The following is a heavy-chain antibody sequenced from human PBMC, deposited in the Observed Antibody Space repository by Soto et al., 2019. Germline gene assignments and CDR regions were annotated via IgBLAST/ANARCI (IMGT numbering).Heavy chain of an antibody. CDR2: IYHSGST. V-gene: IGHV4-4*02. CDR3: ARDKRSSSWEEVYFDY. J-gene: IGHJ4*02. Sequence: SETLSLTCAVSGGSISSSNWWSWVRQPPGKGLEWIGEIYHSGSTNYNPSLKSRVTISVDKSKNQFSLKLSSVTAADTAVYYCARDKRSSSWEEVYFDYWGQGTLVTSPQ. D-gene: IGHD6-13*01. CDR1: GGSISSSNW.